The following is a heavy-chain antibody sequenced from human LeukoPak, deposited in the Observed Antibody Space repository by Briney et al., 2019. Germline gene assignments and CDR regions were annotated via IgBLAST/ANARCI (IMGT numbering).Heavy chain of an antibody. CDR1: GFTFSSYA. CDR2: ISGSGGST. V-gene: IGHV3-23*01. Sequence: GGSLRLSCAASGFTFSSYAMSWVRQAPGKGLEWVSAISGSGGSTYYADSVKGRFTISRDNSKNTLYLQMSSLRAEDTAVYYCAKDRVAFSMVRGVIIDFDYWGQGTLVTVSS. D-gene: IGHD3-10*01. J-gene: IGHJ4*02. CDR3: AKDRVAFSMVRGVIIDFDY.